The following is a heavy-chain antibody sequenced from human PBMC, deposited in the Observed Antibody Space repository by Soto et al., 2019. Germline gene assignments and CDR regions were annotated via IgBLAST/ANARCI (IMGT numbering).Heavy chain of an antibody. V-gene: IGHV1-2*02. D-gene: IGHD3-3*01. CDR1: GYTFTGYY. J-gene: IGHJ6*02. CDR2: INPNSGGT. CDR3: ALAYYDFWSGISPRYYYYGMDV. Sequence: GXSVKVSCEASGYTFTGYYMHWVRQAPVQGLEWMGWINPNSGGTNYAQKFQGRVTMTRDTSASTAYMELSSLRSEDTAVYYCALAYYDFWSGISPRYYYYGMDVWGQGTTVTVSS.